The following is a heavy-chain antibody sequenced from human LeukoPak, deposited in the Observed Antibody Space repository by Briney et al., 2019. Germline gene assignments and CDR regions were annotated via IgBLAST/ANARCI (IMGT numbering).Heavy chain of an antibody. CDR1: GGSFSGYY. CDR3: ASTPSSKGYFDY. Sequence: SETLSLTCAVYGGSFSGYYWSWIRQPPGKGLEWIGEINHSGSTNYNPSLKSRVTISVDTSKNQFSLKLSSVTAADTAVYYCASTPSSKGYFDYWGQGTLVTVSS. V-gene: IGHV4-34*01. J-gene: IGHJ4*02. CDR2: INHSGST.